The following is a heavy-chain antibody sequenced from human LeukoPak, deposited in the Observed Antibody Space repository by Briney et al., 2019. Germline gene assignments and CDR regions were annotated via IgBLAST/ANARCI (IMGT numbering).Heavy chain of an antibody. Sequence: PSETLSLTCTVSGGSVSSGSYYWSWIRQPPGKGLEWIGYIYYSGSTNYNPSLRSRVTISVDTSKNQFSLKLSSVTAADTAVYYCARHLAVAGYFFDYWGQGTLVTVSS. D-gene: IGHD6-19*01. V-gene: IGHV4-61*01. CDR3: ARHLAVAGYFFDY. CDR2: IYYSGST. J-gene: IGHJ4*02. CDR1: GGSVSSGSYY.